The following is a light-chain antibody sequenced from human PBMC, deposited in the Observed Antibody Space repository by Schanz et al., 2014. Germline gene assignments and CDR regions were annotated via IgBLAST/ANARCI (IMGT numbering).Light chain of an antibody. CDR3: HQFGSSPIT. V-gene: IGKV3-20*01. CDR2: GAS. Sequence: EIMMTQSPATLSVSPGERVTLSCRASQSVSNNLARYQQKPGQVPRLLIYGASSRATGIPDRFGGSGSGTDFTLTISRLEPEDFAVYYCHQFGSSPITFGQGTRLEIK. CDR1: QSVSNN. J-gene: IGKJ5*01.